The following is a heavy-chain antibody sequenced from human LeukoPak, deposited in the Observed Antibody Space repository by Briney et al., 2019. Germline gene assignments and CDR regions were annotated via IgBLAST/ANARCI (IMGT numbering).Heavy chain of an antibody. V-gene: IGHV3-33*06. J-gene: IGHJ4*02. CDR2: IWFDGSNR. CDR3: AKDPIY. Sequence: GGSLRLSCEASGFTFRNYGMHWVRQAPGKGLDWVGVIWFDGSNRYYADSVKGRFTISRDNSKNTLYLQVNSVRAEDTAVYYCAKDPIYWGQGTLVTVSS. CDR1: GFTFRNYG.